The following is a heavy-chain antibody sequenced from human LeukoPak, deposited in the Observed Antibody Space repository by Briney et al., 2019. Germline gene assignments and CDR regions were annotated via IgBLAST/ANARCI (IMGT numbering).Heavy chain of an antibody. V-gene: IGHV4-59*01. D-gene: IGHD6-19*01. Sequence: SETLSLTCSVSGGSISSYYWSWIRQPPGKGLEWIWYMYSSGSTNYNPYLKSRVTISVETSKNQFSLKLSSVTAADTAVYYCARSSEWPFFDYWGQGTLVTVSS. CDR2: MYSSGST. J-gene: IGHJ4*02. CDR3: ARSSEWPFFDY. CDR1: GGSISSYY.